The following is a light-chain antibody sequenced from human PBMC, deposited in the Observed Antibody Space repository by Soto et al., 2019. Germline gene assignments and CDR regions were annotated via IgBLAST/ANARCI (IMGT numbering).Light chain of an antibody. J-gene: IGKJ4*01. V-gene: IGKV2-28*01. CDR3: MQGLQAPLT. CDR1: QSLLHSNGYYY. Sequence: DIVMTQSPFSLPVTPGEPASISCRSSQSLLHSNGYYYLEWYLQKPGQAPHLLIYWGSNRAYGVPDRFSGSGSGTDFTLKISRVEAEDVGVYYCMQGLQAPLTVGEGTKVEIK. CDR2: WGS.